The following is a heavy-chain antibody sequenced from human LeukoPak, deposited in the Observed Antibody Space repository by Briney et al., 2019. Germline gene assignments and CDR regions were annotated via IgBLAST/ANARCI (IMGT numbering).Heavy chain of an antibody. CDR1: GGSISSGGYY. Sequence: PSETLSLTCTVSGGSISSGGYYWSWIRQHPGKGLEWIGYIYYSGSTYYNPSLKSRVTISVDTSKNQLSLKLSSVTAADTAVYYCARVKMVRGVPFDYWGQGTLVTVSS. CDR2: IYYSGST. J-gene: IGHJ4*02. V-gene: IGHV4-31*03. D-gene: IGHD3-10*01. CDR3: ARVKMVRGVPFDY.